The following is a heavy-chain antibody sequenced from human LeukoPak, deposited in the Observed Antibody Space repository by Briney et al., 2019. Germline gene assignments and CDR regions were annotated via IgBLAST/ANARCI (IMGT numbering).Heavy chain of an antibody. V-gene: IGHV4-39*07. J-gene: IGHJ4*02. D-gene: IGHD6-13*01. CDR3: AKGTTLSSSWTQTFDY. Sequence: SETLSLTCTVSGGSISSSSYYWGWIRQPPGKGLEWIGSIYYSGSTYYNPSLKSRVTISVDTSKNQFSLKLRSVTAADTAVYYCAKGTTLSSSWTQTFDYWGQGTLVTVSS. CDR2: IYYSGST. CDR1: GGSISSSSYY.